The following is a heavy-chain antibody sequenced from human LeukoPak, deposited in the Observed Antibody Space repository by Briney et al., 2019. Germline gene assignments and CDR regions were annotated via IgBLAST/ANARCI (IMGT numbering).Heavy chain of an antibody. Sequence: GGSLRLSCAASGLTFSSYWMTWVRQAPVKGLEWVANIKPDGSETYYLDPVKGRFTISRDNAKNLLYLQMNSLRGEDTAVYYCGGFGYEAAVDLWGQGTLVTVSS. CDR2: IKPDGSET. V-gene: IGHV3-7*01. J-gene: IGHJ4*02. CDR3: GGFGYEAAVDL. CDR1: GLTFSSYW. D-gene: IGHD6-13*01.